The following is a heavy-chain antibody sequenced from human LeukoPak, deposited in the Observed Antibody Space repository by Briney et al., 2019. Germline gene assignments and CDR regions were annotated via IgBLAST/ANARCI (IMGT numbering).Heavy chain of an antibody. CDR2: INHIGST. D-gene: IGHD2-2*01. CDR1: GRSFSGYY. J-gene: IGHJ4*02. CDR3: ARGRRGPSSRIVVVPAAPPFDY. V-gene: IGHV4-34*01. Sequence: SENLSLTCAVYGRSFSGYYWSWIRQPPGKGLEWIGEINHIGSTNYTPSLKSRVTISVDTSKNQCSLKLSSVTAADTAVYYCARGRRGPSSRIVVVPAAPPFDYWGQGTLVTVSS.